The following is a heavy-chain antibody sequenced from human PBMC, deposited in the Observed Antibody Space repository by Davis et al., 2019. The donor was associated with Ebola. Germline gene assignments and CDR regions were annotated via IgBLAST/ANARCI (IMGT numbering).Heavy chain of an antibody. D-gene: IGHD4-17*01. J-gene: IGHJ4*02. CDR1: GFTFSSYG. Sequence: GGSLRLSCAASGFTFSSYGMHWVRQAPGKGLEWVAVISYDGSNKYYADSVKGRFTISRDNSKNTLYLQMNSLRAEDTAVYYCARAPYSTVTTYTDYWGQGTLVTVSS. V-gene: IGHV3-30*03. CDR3: ARAPYSTVTTYTDY. CDR2: ISYDGSNK.